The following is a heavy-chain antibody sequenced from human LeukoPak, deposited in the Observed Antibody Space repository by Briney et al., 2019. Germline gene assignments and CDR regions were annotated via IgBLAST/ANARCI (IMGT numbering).Heavy chain of an antibody. CDR1: GFTFSSYS. CDR2: ISSSSSYI. V-gene: IGHV3-21*04. CDR3: ARQRAYCSSTSCYRRGYLFDY. D-gene: IGHD2-2*01. Sequence: GGSLRLSCAASGFTFSSYSMNWVRQAPGKGLEWVSSISSSSSYIYYADSVKGRFTISRDNAKNSLYLQMNSLRAEDTAVYYCARQRAYCSSTSCYRRGYLFDYWGQGTLVTVSS. J-gene: IGHJ4*02.